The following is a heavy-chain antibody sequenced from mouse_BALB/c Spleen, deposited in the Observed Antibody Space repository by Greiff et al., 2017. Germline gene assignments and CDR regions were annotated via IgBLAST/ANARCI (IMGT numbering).Heavy chain of an antibody. CDR2: INPYNDGT. J-gene: IGHJ4*01. Sequence: VQLQQSGPELVKPGASVKMSCKASGYTFTSYVMHWVKQKPGQGLEWIGYINPYNDGTKYNEKFKGKATLTSDKSSSTAYMELSSLTSEDSAVYYCAREYYGSSFYYAMDYWGRGTSVTVPS. CDR3: AREYYGSSFYYAMDY. CDR1: GYTFTSYV. V-gene: IGHV1-14*01. D-gene: IGHD1-1*01.